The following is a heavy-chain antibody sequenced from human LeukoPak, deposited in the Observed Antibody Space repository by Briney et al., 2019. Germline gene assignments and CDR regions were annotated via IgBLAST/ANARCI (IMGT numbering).Heavy chain of an antibody. V-gene: IGHV4-38-2*02. CDR3: ARRSKVYYFDY. Sequence: SETLSLTCTVSGYFISSGYYWGWIRQPPGKGLEWIGSIYHSGNTYYNPSLKSRVTISVDTSKNQFSLKLSSVTAADTAVYYCARRSKVYYFDYWGQGTLVTVSS. CDR2: IYHSGNT. D-gene: IGHD3-10*01. J-gene: IGHJ4*02. CDR1: GYFISSGYY.